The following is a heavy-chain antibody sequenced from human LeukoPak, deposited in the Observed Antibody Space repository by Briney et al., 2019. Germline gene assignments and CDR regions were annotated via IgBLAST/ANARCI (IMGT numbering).Heavy chain of an antibody. CDR2: INHSGST. CDR1: GGSFSGYY. Sequence: SETLSLTCAAYGGSFSGYYWSWIRQPPGKGLEWIGEINHSGSTNYNPSLKSRVTISVDTSKNQFSLKLSSVTAADTAVYYCARGPIAVDIVAVVAARKYYFDYWGQGTLVTVSS. V-gene: IGHV4-34*01. CDR3: ARGPIAVDIVAVVAARKYYFDY. D-gene: IGHD2-15*01. J-gene: IGHJ4*02.